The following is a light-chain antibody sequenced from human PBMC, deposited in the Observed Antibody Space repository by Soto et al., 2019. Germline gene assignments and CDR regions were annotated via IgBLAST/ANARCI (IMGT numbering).Light chain of an antibody. Sequence: QSALTQPPSASESLGQSVAISCTGTSSDVGGYNDVSWYQQHPGKAPKLMIYEVTKRPSGVPDRFSGSKSGNTASLTVSGIQAEDEAAYHCSSYAGSNRVVFGGGTKVTVL. CDR3: SSYAGSNRVV. J-gene: IGLJ2*01. CDR2: EVT. V-gene: IGLV2-8*01. CDR1: SSDVGGYND.